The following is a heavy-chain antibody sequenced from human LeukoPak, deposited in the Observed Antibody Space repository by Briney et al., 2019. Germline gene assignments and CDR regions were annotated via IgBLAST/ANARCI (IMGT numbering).Heavy chain of an antibody. V-gene: IGHV3-7*01. CDR2: IKQDGNEK. Sequence: GGSLRLSCAASGFRFNTYWMSWVRQAPGKGLEWVANIKQDGNEKYYADSVKGRFTISRDNGKNSLDLQMNSLRADDTAVYYCASAPGSSGRVSYYYYYYMDVWGKGTTVTISS. CDR1: GFRFNTYW. D-gene: IGHD6-19*01. CDR3: ASAPGSSGRVSYYYYYYMDV. J-gene: IGHJ6*03.